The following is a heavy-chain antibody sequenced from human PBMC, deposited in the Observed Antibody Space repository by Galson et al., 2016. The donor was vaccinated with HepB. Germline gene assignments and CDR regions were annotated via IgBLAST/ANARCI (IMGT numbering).Heavy chain of an antibody. CDR1: GFTFDDYA. J-gene: IGHJ4*02. V-gene: IGHV3-9*01. D-gene: IGHD5-18*01. CDR3: AKDTYTYGFFSSVDY. CDR2: ISWNSGVI. Sequence: SLRLSCAASGFTFDDYAMHWVRQAPGKGLEWVSGISWNSGVIDYADSVKGRFTISRDNAKKFLYLQMNSLRPEDTALYYCAKDTYTYGFFSSVDYWGQGTLVTVSS.